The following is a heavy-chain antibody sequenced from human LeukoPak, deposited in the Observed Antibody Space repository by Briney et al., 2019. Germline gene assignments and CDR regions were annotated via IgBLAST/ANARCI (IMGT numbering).Heavy chain of an antibody. CDR1: GFTFSSYS. J-gene: IGHJ4*02. V-gene: IGHV3-23*01. Sequence: GGSLRLSCAASGFTFSSYSMNWVRQAPGKGLEWVSIIVGSGTNTYYADSVKGRFTISRDNSKNTLYLQMNSLRVEDTAVYYCARDGRHGDYFDYWGQGTLVTVSS. CDR2: IVGSGTNT. CDR3: ARDGRHGDYFDY. D-gene: IGHD4-17*01.